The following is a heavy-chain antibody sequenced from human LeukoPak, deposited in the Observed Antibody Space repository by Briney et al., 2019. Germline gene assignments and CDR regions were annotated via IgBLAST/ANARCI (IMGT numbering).Heavy chain of an antibody. D-gene: IGHD3-16*01. CDR3: TPPYYFDY. CDR2: IGGSGGST. CDR1: GFTFSSYG. V-gene: IGHV3-23*01. J-gene: IGHJ4*02. Sequence: GGTLRLSCAASGFTFSSYGMSWVRQAPGKGLEWASAIGGSGGSTYYADSVKGRFTISRDNSKNTLYLQMNSLRAEDTAVYYCTPPYYFDYWGQGTLVTVSS.